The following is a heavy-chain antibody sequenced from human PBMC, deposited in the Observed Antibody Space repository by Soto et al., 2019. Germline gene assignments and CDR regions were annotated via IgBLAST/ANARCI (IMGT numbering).Heavy chain of an antibody. CDR2: INAGNGNT. Sequence: QFQLVQSGAEVKKPGASVKVSCKASGYTFTSYAMHWVRQAPGQRLEWMGWINAGNGNTKYSQKFQGRVTITRDTSASTAYMELSSLRSEDTAVYYCARGTHYYGSGPLFDYWGQGTLVTVSS. V-gene: IGHV1-3*01. CDR1: GYTFTSYA. J-gene: IGHJ4*02. D-gene: IGHD3-10*01. CDR3: ARGTHYYGSGPLFDY.